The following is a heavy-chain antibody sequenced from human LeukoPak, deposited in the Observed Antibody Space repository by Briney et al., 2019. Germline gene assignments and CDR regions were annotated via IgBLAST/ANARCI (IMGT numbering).Heavy chain of an antibody. V-gene: IGHV3-21*01. J-gene: IGHJ6*03. CDR3: ARGATGGAALFYYMDV. CDR1: GFTFSSYS. D-gene: IGHD1-14*01. Sequence: GGSLRLSCAASGFTFSSYSMNWVRQAPGKGLEWVSSISSSSSYIYYADSVKGRFTISRDNAKNSLYLQMNSLRAEDTAVYYCARGATGGAALFYYMDVWGKGTTATVSS. CDR2: ISSSSSYI.